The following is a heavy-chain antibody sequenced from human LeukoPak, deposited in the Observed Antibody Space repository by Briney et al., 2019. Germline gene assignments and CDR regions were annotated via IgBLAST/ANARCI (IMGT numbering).Heavy chain of an antibody. CDR2: ISGSGGST. D-gene: IGHD5-12*01. J-gene: IGHJ6*04. CDR3: AKRGYRGYYYGMDV. Sequence: PGGSLRLSCAASGFTFSSYAMSWVRQAPGKGLEWVSAISGSGGSTYYADSVKGRFTISRDNSKNTLYLQMNSPRAEDTAVYYCAKRGYRGYYYGMDVWGKGTTVTVSS. V-gene: IGHV3-23*01. CDR1: GFTFSSYA.